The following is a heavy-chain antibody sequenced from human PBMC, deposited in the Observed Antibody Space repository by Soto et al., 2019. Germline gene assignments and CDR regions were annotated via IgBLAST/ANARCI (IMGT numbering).Heavy chain of an antibody. V-gene: IGHV6-1*01. CDR3: ARDVRAYTSGWSGRSYYYGMDV. CDR1: GDSVSSNSAA. Sequence: QTLSLTCAISGDSVSSNSAAWNWIRQSPSRGLEWLGRAYYRSKWYNDYAVSVKSRITINPDTSKNQFSLQLNSVTPEDTAVYYCARDVRAYTSGWSGRSYYYGMDVWGQGTTVTVSS. D-gene: IGHD6-19*01. CDR2: AYYRSKWYN. J-gene: IGHJ6*02.